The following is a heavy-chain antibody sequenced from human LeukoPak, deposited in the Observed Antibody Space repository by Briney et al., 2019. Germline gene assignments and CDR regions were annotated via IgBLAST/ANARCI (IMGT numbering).Heavy chain of an antibody. CDR3: AKDRDCTRTSCYSGIFQH. V-gene: IGHV3-30*02. Sequence: PGGSLRLSCAASGFTFSNYGIHWVRQAPGKGLEWVAFIRYDGSNKYYADSVKGRFTVSRDNSKNTLYLQMNSLRPEGTAVYYCAKDRDCTRTSCYSGIFQHWGQGTLVTVSS. CDR1: GFTFSNYG. D-gene: IGHD2-2*02. J-gene: IGHJ1*01. CDR2: IRYDGSNK.